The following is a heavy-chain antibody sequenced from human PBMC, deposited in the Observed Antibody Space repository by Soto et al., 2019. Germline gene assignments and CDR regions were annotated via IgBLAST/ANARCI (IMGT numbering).Heavy chain of an antibody. D-gene: IGHD3-10*01. CDR3: ATPWPYYYGSGPMRY. J-gene: IGHJ4*02. Sequence: GGSLRSSGAAPGFTVSSNYIRWIPQGPGKGLGWVSVMYSGDSTSFANSVKGRFTISRDNSKNTLYLQMNSLRAEDTAVYYCATPWPYYYGSGPMRYWGQGTLVTVSS. V-gene: IGHV3-53*01. CDR2: MYSGDST. CDR1: GFTVSSNY.